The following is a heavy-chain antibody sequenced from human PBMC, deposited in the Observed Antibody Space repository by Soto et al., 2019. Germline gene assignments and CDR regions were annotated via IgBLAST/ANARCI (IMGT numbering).Heavy chain of an antibody. D-gene: IGHD4-17*01. CDR2: INPSGGST. CDR3: ARDPDDYGDYRVYFDY. Sequence: QVQLVQSGAEVKKPGASVKVSCKASGYTFTSYYMHWVRQAPGQGLAWMGIINPSGGSTSYAQKFQGRVTMTRATSSSTGYMELSSLRSEGTAVYYCARDPDDYGDYRVYFDYWGQGTLVIVSS. V-gene: IGHV1-46*03. CDR1: GYTFTSYY. J-gene: IGHJ4*02.